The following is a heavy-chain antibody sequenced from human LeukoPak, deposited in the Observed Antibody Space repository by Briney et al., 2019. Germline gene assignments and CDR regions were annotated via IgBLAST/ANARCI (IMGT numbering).Heavy chain of an antibody. J-gene: IGHJ3*02. V-gene: IGHV3-33*06. D-gene: IGHD3-22*01. CDR2: IWYDGSNK. CDR1: GFTFSSYG. CDR3: AKASGTMIVAIADAFDI. Sequence: PGRSLRLSCAASGFTFSSYGMHWVRQAPGKGLEWVAVIWYDGSNKYYADSVKGRFTISRDNSKNTLYLQMNSLRAEDTAVYYCAKASGTMIVAIADAFDIWGQGTMVTVSS.